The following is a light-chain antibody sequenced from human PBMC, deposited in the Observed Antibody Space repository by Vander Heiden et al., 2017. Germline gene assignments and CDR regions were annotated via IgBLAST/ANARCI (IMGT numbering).Light chain of an antibody. J-gene: IGLJ2*01. CDR1: SSDVENYDL. CDR2: EVS. CDR3: SSYSSSSTRVV. V-gene: IGLV2-14*02. Sequence: SALTQPASASGSPGQSITSSCTGSSSDVENYDLVSWYQFYPGKAPKVMIYEVSNRPSGVSNRFSGSKSGNTASLTISGLQAEDEADYYCSSYSSSSTRVVFGGGTKLTVL.